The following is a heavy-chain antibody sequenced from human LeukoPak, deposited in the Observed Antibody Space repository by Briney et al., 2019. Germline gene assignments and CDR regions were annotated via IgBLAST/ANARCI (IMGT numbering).Heavy chain of an antibody. V-gene: IGHV1-69*04. CDR3: ARDLLNNDPYDY. D-gene: IGHD3-16*01. CDR2: IIPILGIA. Sequence: SVKASCKASGGTFSSYAISWVRQAPGQGLEWMGRIIPILGIANYAQKFQGRVTITADKSTSTAYMELSSLRSEDTAVYYCARDLLNNDPYDYWGQGTLVTVSS. CDR1: GGTFSSYA. J-gene: IGHJ4*02.